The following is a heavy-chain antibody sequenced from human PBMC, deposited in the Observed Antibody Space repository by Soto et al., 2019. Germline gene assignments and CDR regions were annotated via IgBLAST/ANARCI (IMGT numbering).Heavy chain of an antibody. Sequence: SETRSLTCNVSGGSIDRSKYYWDWLRQPPGKGLEWIGTTYYNGNAYYNPSLKSRVSMSVDTSKNQFSLKLVSVTAADTAVYYCARHFVAVVIKGWGYWGQGTLVTVS. J-gene: IGHJ4*02. CDR3: ARHFVAVVIKGWGY. D-gene: IGHD3-10*01. CDR2: TYYNGNA. CDR1: GGSIDRSKYY. V-gene: IGHV4-39*01.